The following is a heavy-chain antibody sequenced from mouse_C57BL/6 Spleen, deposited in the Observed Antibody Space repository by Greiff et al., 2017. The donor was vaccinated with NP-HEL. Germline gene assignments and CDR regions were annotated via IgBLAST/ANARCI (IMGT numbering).Heavy chain of an antibody. CDR2: ISDGGSYT. D-gene: IGHD1-1*01. CDR1: GFTFSSYA. CDR3: ARDTPPTVALRGFDY. J-gene: IGHJ2*01. V-gene: IGHV5-4*01. Sequence: EVMLVESGGGLVKPGGSLKLSCAASGFTFSSYAMSWVRQTPEKRLEWVATISDGGSYTYYPDNVKGRFTISRDNAKNNLYLQMSHLKSEDTAMYYCARDTPPTVALRGFDYWGQGTTLTVSS.